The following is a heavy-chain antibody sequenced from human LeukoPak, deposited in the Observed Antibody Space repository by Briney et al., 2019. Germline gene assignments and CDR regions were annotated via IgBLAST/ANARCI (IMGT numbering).Heavy chain of an antibody. CDR1: GGSISSGDYY. Sequence: SETLSLTCTVSGGSISSGDYYWSWIRQPPGKGLEWIGYIYYSGSTYYNPSLKSRVTISVDTSKNQFSLKLSSVTAADTAVYYCAPAGGAWNVGGRVCYLDCWGQGTLVPVPS. J-gene: IGHJ4*02. V-gene: IGHV4-30-4*01. CDR3: APAGGAWNVGGRVCYLDC. CDR2: IYYSGST. D-gene: IGHD1-1*01.